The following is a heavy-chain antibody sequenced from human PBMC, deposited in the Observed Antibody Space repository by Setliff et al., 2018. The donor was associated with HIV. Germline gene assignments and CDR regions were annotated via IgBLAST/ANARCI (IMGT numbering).Heavy chain of an antibody. CDR1: GGSVSGHY. CDR3: AGANILYSDYGLWVCSDP. Sequence: PSETLSLTCSVSGGSVSGHYWSWIRQPPGKGLEWIGYIYHSGTSNKNLSLKSRVTMSVDTSKNQFSLKVRSVTAADTAVYYCAGANILYSDYGLWVCSDPWGKGTPVTVSS. V-gene: IGHV4-59*02. D-gene: IGHD2-8*01. J-gene: IGHJ5*02. CDR2: IYHSGTS.